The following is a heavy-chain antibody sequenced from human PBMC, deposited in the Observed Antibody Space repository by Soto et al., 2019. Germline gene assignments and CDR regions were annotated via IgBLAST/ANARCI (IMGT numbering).Heavy chain of an antibody. D-gene: IGHD3-16*02. CDR3: ARDPSYDYVWGSYRRGWFDP. Sequence: QVQLVQSGAEVKKPGSSVKVSCKASGGTFSSYAISWVRQAPGQGLEWMGGIIPIFGTANYAQKFQGRVTITADESTSTDYMELSSLRSEDTAVYYCARDPSYDYVWGSYRRGWFDPWGQGTLVTVSS. CDR2: IIPIFGTA. V-gene: IGHV1-69*01. CDR1: GGTFSSYA. J-gene: IGHJ5*02.